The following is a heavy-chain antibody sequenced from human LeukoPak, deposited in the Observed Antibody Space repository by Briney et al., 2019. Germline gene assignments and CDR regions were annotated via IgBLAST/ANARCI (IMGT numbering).Heavy chain of an antibody. V-gene: IGHV4-59*01. CDR3: ARSTSGTSGY. CDR1: ARPISSYY. J-gene: IGHJ4*02. CDR2: IYYSGNT. Sequence: SPSLSLTRTLPARPISSYYSSWIRQPPGKGLEFIGYIYYSGNTNYNPSLKSRVTISVDTSKNQFSLKLTSVTAADTAVYYCARSTSGTSGYWGQGTLVTVSS. D-gene: IGHD1-1*01.